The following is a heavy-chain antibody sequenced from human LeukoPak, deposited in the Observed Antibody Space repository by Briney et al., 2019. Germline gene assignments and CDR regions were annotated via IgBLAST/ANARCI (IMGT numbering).Heavy chain of an antibody. CDR2: IDSSGST. CDR1: GGSISSYY. D-gene: IGHD2-21*01. CDR3: ARDAYGGNGY. Sequence: SETLSLTCTVSGGSISSYYWSWIRQPAGKGLVWIGRIDSSGSTNYNPSLKSRVTMSVDTSNNQFSLKLTSVTAADTAMYYCARDAYGGNGYWGQGTLVTVSS. J-gene: IGHJ4*02. V-gene: IGHV4-4*07.